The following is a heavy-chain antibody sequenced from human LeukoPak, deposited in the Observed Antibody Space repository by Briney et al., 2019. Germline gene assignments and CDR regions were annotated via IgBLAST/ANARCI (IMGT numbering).Heavy chain of an antibody. J-gene: IGHJ3*01. CDR3: AKALGNWDAFDL. Sequence: AGGSLRLSCAASGLMFSSHGMSWVRQAPGKGLEWVSAISGSGGGTFYAGSVKGRFTISRDNPKNTVYLQMNNLRVEDTATYDCAKALGNWDAFDLWGQGTLVTVSA. D-gene: IGHD1-1*01. CDR1: GLMFSSHG. CDR2: ISGSGGGT. V-gene: IGHV3-23*01.